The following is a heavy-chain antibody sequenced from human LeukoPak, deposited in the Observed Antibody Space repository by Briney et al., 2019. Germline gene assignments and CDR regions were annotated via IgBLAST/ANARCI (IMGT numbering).Heavy chain of an antibody. CDR3: AREDDIVVVAGYSSSSAY. J-gene: IGHJ4*02. CDR1: GYTFTGYY. V-gene: IGHV1-2*02. D-gene: IGHD6-13*01. CDR2: INPNSGGT. Sequence: ASVKVSCKASGYTFTGYYMHWLRQAPGQGLEWMGWINPNSGGTNYAQKFQGRVTMTRDTSISTAYMELSRLRSDDTAVYYCAREDDIVVVAGYSSSSAYWGQGTLVTVSS.